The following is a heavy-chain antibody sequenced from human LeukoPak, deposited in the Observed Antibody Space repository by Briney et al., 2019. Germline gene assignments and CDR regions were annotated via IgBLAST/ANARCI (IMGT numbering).Heavy chain of an antibody. CDR1: GFTFSSYG. D-gene: IGHD2-2*01. V-gene: IGHV3-33*06. CDR2: IWYDGSNK. J-gene: IGHJ5*02. Sequence: PGGSLRLSCAASGFTFSSYGMHWVRQAPGKGLEWVAVIWYDGSNKYYADSVKGRFTISRDNSKNTLYLQMNSLRAEDTAVYYCAKGYCSSTSYYSRFDPWGQGALVTVSS. CDR3: AKGYCSSTSYYSRFDP.